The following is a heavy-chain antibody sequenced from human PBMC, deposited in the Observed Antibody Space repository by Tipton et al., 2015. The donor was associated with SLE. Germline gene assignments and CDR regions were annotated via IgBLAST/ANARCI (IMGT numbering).Heavy chain of an antibody. D-gene: IGHD3-10*01. CDR2: ISWNSGSI. J-gene: IGHJ3*02. CDR1: GFTFDDYA. Sequence: SLRLSCAASGFTFDDYAMHWVRQAPGKGLEWVSGISWNSGSIGYADSVKGRFTISRDNAKNTLYLQMNSLRTEDTAVYYCAKELPDYGSGTYYKPGGGFDIWGQGTMVTVSS. V-gene: IGHV3-9*01. CDR3: AKELPDYGSGTYYKPGGGFDI.